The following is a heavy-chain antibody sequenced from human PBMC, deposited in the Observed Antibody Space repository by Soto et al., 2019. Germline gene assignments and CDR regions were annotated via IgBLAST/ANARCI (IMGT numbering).Heavy chain of an antibody. V-gene: IGHV2-5*02. CDR1: GFSLSTSGVG. J-gene: IGHJ4*02. CDR2: IYWDDDR. Sequence: QITLKESTPPLVKPTQTRTLTCTFSGFSLSTSGVGVGWIRQPPGKALEWLALIYWDDDRRYSPSLKSRLTITNDSSKSRVVVTMTIIHPVDTATSYGAHSPCRATKASFDYWGQGTLVTVSS. CDR3: AHSPCRATKASFDY. D-gene: IGHD5-12*01.